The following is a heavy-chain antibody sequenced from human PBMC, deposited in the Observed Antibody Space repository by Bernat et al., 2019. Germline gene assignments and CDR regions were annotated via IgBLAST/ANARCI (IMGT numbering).Heavy chain of an antibody. CDR3: TRLERGGRSDY. CDR2: SKNKANSYPA. CDR1: GFTLSDHY. Sequence: EVQLVESGGGLVQPGGSLRLSCVGSGFTLSDHYMDWVRQTPGKGLEWIGRSKNKANSYPAEYAASVKGRFTISRDDSKNLLSLQMNSLQTDDTAVYYCTRLERGGRSDYWGQGTLVTVSS. J-gene: IGHJ4*02. D-gene: IGHD1-26*01. V-gene: IGHV3-72*01.